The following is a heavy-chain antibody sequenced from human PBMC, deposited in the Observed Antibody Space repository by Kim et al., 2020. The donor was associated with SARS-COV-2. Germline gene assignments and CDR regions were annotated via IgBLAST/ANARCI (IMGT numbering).Heavy chain of an antibody. CDR3: ARHWVRGVPPGIDY. D-gene: IGHD2-2*01. V-gene: IGHV4-39*01. J-gene: IGHJ4*02. Sequence: NPSLKIRGGISVDTSKNQFSLKLSSVTGAGTSIYYCARHWVRGVPPGIDYWGQGTLVTVSS.